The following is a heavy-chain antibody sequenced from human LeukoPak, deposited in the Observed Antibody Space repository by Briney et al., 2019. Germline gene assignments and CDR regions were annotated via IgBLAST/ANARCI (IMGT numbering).Heavy chain of an antibody. CDR3: ARSSSWQWFSFDP. Sequence: SETLSLTCTVSGGSISSYYRSWIRQPPGKGLERIGYIYYSGSTNYNPSLKSRVTISVDTSKNQFSLKLSSVTAADTAVYYCARSSSWQWFSFDPWGQGTLVTVSS. V-gene: IGHV4-59*01. J-gene: IGHJ5*02. D-gene: IGHD6-13*01. CDR2: IYYSGST. CDR1: GGSISSYY.